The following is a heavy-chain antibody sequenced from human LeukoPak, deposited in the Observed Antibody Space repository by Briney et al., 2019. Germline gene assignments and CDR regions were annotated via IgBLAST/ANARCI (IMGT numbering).Heavy chain of an antibody. CDR3: ARHRPYCSGGSCYYYMDV. CDR2: INHSGST. V-gene: IGHV4-34*01. J-gene: IGHJ6*03. Sequence: SETLSLTCAVYGGSFSGYYWSWIRQPPGKGLEWIGEINHSGSTNYNPSLKSRVTISVDTSKNQFSLKLSSVTAVDTAVYYCARHRPYCSGGSCYYYMDVWGKGTTVTVSS. CDR1: GGSFSGYY. D-gene: IGHD2-15*01.